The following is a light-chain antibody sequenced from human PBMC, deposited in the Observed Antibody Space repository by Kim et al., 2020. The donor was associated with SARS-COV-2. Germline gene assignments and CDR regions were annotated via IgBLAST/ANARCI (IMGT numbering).Light chain of an antibody. CDR1: QSINTW. V-gene: IGKV1-5*01. CDR2: DAS. Sequence: SVGDRVTITCRASQSINTWLAWYQQKPGKAPNLLIYDASTLESGVPPRFSGSGSGTEFTLTISSLQRDDFATYYCQQYNAYSSWTFGQGTKVEIK. J-gene: IGKJ1*01. CDR3: QQYNAYSSWT.